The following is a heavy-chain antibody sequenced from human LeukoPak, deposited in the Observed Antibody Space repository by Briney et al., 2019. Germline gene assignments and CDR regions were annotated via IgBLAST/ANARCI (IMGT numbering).Heavy chain of an antibody. Sequence: GASVTVSCKASGGTFSSYAISWVRQAPGQGLEWMGRIIPIFGIANYAQKFQGRVTITADKSTSTAYMELSSLRSEDTAVYYCARAGGVAGTSRRIDYWGQGTLVTVSS. CDR2: IIPIFGIA. CDR3: ARAGGVAGTSRRIDY. J-gene: IGHJ4*02. CDR1: GGTFSSYA. V-gene: IGHV1-69*04. D-gene: IGHD6-19*01.